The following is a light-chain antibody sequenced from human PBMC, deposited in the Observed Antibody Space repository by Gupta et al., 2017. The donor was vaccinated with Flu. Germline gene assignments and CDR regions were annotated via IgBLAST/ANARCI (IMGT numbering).Light chain of an antibody. J-gene: IGKJ3*01. CDR2: GAS. CDR1: QSVSSSY. CDR3: QQYGSSPLT. Sequence: EIXXTXXPXTXXXXXXERATLSCRASQSVSSSYLAWYQQKPGQAPRLLIYGASSRATGIPDRFSGSGSGTDFTLTISRLEPEDFAVYYCQQYGSSPLTFGPGTKVDIK. V-gene: IGKV3-20*01.